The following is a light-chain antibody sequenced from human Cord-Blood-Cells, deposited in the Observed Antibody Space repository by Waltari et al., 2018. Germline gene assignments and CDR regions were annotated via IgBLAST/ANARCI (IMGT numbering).Light chain of an antibody. J-gene: IGLJ1*01. V-gene: IGLV2-14*01. CDR1: SSVVGGYNY. Sequence: QSALTQPASVSGSPGQSITISCPGTSSVVGGYNYVSWYQQHPGKAPKLMIYDVSKRPSGVSTRFSGSKCGNTASLTISGLQAEDEADYYCSSYTSSSTYVFGTGTKVTVL. CDR3: SSYTSSSTYV. CDR2: DVS.